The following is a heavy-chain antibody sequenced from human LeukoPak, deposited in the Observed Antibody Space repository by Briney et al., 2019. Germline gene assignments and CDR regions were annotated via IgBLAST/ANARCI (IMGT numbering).Heavy chain of an antibody. V-gene: IGHV4-59*12. J-gene: IGHJ4*02. CDR1: GGSISSSY. D-gene: IGHD3-22*01. Sequence: PSETLSLTCTVSGGSISSSYWSWIRQPPGKGLEYIGYISYSGSTNYNPSLKSRVTISVDTSKNQFSLKLSSVTAADTAVYYCASGYYYDSSGYSSDYWGQGTLVTVSS. CDR3: ASGYYYDSSGYSSDY. CDR2: ISYSGST.